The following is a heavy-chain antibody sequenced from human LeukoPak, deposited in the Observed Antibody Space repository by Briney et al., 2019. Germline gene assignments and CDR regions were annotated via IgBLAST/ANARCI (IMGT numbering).Heavy chain of an antibody. Sequence: SETLSLTCAVYGGSFSGYYWSWIRQPPGKGLEWIGEINHSGSTNYNPSLKSRVTISVDTSKNQFSLKLSSVTAADTAVYYCARSRGNYGSGTLRNCFDYWGQGTLVTVSS. CDR3: ARSRGNYGSGTLRNCFDY. V-gene: IGHV4-34*01. D-gene: IGHD3-10*01. CDR1: GGSFSGYY. CDR2: INHSGST. J-gene: IGHJ4*02.